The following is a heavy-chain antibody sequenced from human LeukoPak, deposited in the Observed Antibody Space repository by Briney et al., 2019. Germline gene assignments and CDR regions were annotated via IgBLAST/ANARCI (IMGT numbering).Heavy chain of an antibody. CDR3: ASGIAVAGQYYFFDY. CDR1: GGSISSGGYY. J-gene: IGHJ4*02. V-gene: IGHV4-31*03. CDR2: IYYSGST. D-gene: IGHD6-19*01. Sequence: SETLSLTCTVSGGSISSGGYYWSWIRQHPGKGLEWIGYIYYSGSTYYNPSLKSRVTISVDTSKNLFSLKLSSVTAADTAVYYCASGIAVAGQYYFFDYWGQGTLVTVSS.